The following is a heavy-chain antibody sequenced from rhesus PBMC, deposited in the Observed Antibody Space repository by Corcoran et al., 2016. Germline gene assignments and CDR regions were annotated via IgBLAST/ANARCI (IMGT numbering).Heavy chain of an antibody. CDR1: GFTFDDYA. Sequence: EVQLVESGGGVVQPGGSLRLSCAASGFTFDDYAMHWVRQDPGKGLELVSGFSCSGGSTYYADSVKGQFTISRDNAKNTLYLQMNSLRAEDTAVYYCARDLGGNLDYWGQGVLVTVSS. D-gene: IGHD4-35*01. CDR2: FSCSGGST. CDR3: ARDLGGNLDY. J-gene: IGHJ4*01. V-gene: IGHV3-201*01.